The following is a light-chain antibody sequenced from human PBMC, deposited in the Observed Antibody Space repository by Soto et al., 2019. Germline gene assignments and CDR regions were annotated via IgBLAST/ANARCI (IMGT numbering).Light chain of an antibody. CDR2: DVS. V-gene: IGLV2-11*01. CDR3: CSYAGSYTSHVV. CDR1: SSDVGGYNY. Sequence: QSALTQPRSVSGSPGQSVTISCTGTSSDVGGYNYVSWYQQHPGKAPKLMIYDVSKRPSGVPDRFSGSKSGNTASLTISGRQAEDEADYYCCSYAGSYTSHVVFGGGTKLTVL. J-gene: IGLJ2*01.